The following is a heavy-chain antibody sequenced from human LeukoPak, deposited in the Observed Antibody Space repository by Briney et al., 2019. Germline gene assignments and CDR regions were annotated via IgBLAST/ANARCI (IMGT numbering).Heavy chain of an antibody. CDR3: AREVPGAMVYFDY. D-gene: IGHD2-2*01. V-gene: IGHV3-21*01. J-gene: IGHJ4*02. CDR2: ISTSGSYR. CDR1: GFTFSSYR. Sequence: PGGSLRLSCAASGFTFSSYRISWVRQAPGKGLEWVSSISTSGSYRYYADSVKGRFTISRDNAKNSLYLQMNSLRAEDTAVYYCAREVPGAMVYFDYWGQGTLVTVSS.